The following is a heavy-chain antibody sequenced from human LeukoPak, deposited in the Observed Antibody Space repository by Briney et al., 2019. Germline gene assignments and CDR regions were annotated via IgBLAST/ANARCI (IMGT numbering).Heavy chain of an antibody. CDR3: ARGRPHGNDY. D-gene: IGHD4-23*01. CDR2: IASDGSST. Sequence: TGGSLRLSCAASGFTFSSYWMNWVRQAPGKGLVWVSRIASDGSSTTYADSVKGRFSISRDNVKNTLYLQMNSLRVEDTAVYYCARGRPHGNDYWGQGTLVTVSS. CDR1: GFTFSSYW. V-gene: IGHV3-74*01. J-gene: IGHJ4*02.